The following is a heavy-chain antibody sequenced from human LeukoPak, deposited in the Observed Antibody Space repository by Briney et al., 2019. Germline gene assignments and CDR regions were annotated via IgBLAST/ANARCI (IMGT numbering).Heavy chain of an antibody. D-gene: IGHD2-21*01. Sequence: SETLSLTCAVCIGSFSGYHWSWIRQPPGRGLEWIGEIDHSGNTKYNPSLKSRVTISVDTSKNQFSLKLRALSAADTAVYFCARQGSISAFDFWGRGTLVTVSS. CDR1: IGSFSGYH. CDR2: IDHSGNT. V-gene: IGHV4-34*01. J-gene: IGHJ4*02. CDR3: ARQGSISAFDF.